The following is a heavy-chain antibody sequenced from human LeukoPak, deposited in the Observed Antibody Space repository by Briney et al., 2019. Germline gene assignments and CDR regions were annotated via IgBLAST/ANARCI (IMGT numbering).Heavy chain of an antibody. J-gene: IGHJ4*02. CDR2: ISAGGSNI. CDR1: GFTFSGYW. CDR3: ARDTTYYSDRRGYYYYPFDS. V-gene: IGHV3-74*01. Sequence: PGGSLRLSCAASGFTFSGYWMHWVRQAPGKGLVWVSRISAGGSNIGYADSVKGRFTISRDNAKNTLYLQMSSLRPEDTAVYYCARDTTYYSDRRGYYYYPFDSWGQGTLVTVYS. D-gene: IGHD3-22*01.